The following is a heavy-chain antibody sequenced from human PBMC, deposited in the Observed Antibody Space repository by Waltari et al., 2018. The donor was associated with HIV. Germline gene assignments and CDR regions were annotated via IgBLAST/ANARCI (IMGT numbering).Heavy chain of an antibody. J-gene: IGHJ4*02. Sequence: QVQLVQSGAEVKKPGASVKISCKASGYTFTGYYMHWVRQAPGQGLEWMGWINPDKGGTKCAQKLQGRVTMTRDTSISTAYMELSRLRSDDTAVYYCARDICNGGSCYSYYFDYWGQGTLVTVSS. CDR3: ARDICNGGSCYSYYFDY. V-gene: IGHV1-2*02. CDR2: INPDKGGT. CDR1: GYTFTGYY. D-gene: IGHD2-15*01.